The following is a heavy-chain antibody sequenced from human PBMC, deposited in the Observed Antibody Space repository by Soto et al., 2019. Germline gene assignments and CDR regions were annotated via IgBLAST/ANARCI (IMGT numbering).Heavy chain of an antibody. CDR1: GGSISSGDYY. Sequence: QVQLQESGPGLVKPSQTLSLTCTVSGGSISSGDYYWSWILQPPGKALEWIGYIYKSGSTYYNPSLKSRITMSVATSKNQFSLKLNSVTAADTAVYYCARGCSDTTCPRPYYGMDVWGQGTTVTVSS. V-gene: IGHV4-30-4*01. CDR3: ARGCSDTTCPRPYYGMDV. D-gene: IGHD2-2*01. J-gene: IGHJ6*02. CDR2: IYKSGST.